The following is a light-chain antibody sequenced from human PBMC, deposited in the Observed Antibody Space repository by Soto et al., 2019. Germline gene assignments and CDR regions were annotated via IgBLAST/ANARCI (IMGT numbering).Light chain of an antibody. CDR2: GAS. CDR3: HQYDRSAIFT. J-gene: IGKJ3*01. Sequence: EIVLTQSPGTLSLSPGERATLSCRASQSVSSNYLVWYQQRPGQAPRLLIYGASTRAAGVPDRFSGSGSGTEFTLTINRLEPEDFAVFYCHQYDRSAIFTFGPGTTVDIK. V-gene: IGKV3-20*01. CDR1: QSVSSNY.